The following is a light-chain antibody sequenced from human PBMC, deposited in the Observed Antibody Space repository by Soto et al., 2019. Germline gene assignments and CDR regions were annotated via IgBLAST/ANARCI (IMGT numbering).Light chain of an antibody. CDR3: QHYGGWWT. Sequence: DLQMTQAPSTLYASVGDRVTSTCRASQSISNRLAWYQQKPGKAPKVLIYDASSWESGVPSRFSGSGAATEFILTSRSLQPDDFATYHCQHYGGWWTFGQGTKVEIK. V-gene: IGKV1-5*01. CDR1: QSISNR. J-gene: IGKJ1*01. CDR2: DAS.